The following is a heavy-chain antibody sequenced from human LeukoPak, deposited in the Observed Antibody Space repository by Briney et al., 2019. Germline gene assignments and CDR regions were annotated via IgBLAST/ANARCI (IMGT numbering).Heavy chain of an antibody. Sequence: GGSLRLSCAASGFTFSAFTMNWVRQAPGKGLEWVSAVSSNSAYIYYADSLRGRFTISRDNAKSLLYLQINSLRADDTAVYYCAREGGRRRASNFDWFDPWGQGTLVTVSS. D-gene: IGHD3-16*01. J-gene: IGHJ5*02. V-gene: IGHV3-21*06. CDR1: GFTFSAFT. CDR2: VSSNSAYI. CDR3: AREGGRRRASNFDWFDP.